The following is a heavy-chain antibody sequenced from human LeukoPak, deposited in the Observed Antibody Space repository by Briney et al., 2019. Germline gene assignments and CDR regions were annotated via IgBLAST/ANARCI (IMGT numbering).Heavy chain of an antibody. Sequence: PSETLSLTCSVSGDSMKTYYWSWVRQSAGKGLEWIGRIYSSGSTNYNPSLKSRVTISVDTSKNQFSLKLSSVTAADTAVYYCARAGGSRDYWGQGTLVTVSS. D-gene: IGHD2-2*01. J-gene: IGHJ4*02. CDR2: IYSSGST. V-gene: IGHV4-4*07. CDR3: ARAGGSRDY. CDR1: GDSMKTYY.